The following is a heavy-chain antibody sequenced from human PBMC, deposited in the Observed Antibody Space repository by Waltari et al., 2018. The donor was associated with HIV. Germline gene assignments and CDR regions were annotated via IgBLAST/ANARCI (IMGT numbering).Heavy chain of an antibody. CDR1: GGAFISHS. V-gene: IGHV1-69*08. CDR3: ASARETMGVDFDS. J-gene: IGHJ4*02. D-gene: IGHD3-10*01. CDR2: VIPVAGTA. Sequence: QVQLVQSGAEVKKPGSSVTISCKASGGAFISHSFHWVRQAPGQGLEWMGRVIPVAGTANKAQRFQDRVTITADKITTTVYMELRSLRLDDTAMYYCASARETMGVDFDSWVREPRSPS.